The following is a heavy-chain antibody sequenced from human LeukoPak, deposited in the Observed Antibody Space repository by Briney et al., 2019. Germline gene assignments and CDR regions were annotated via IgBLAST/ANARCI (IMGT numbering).Heavy chain of an antibody. CDR2: IYSGGST. D-gene: IGHD1-26*01. CDR1: GFTVSSNY. CDR3: AGDRVGATTNFDY. Sequence: GGSLRLSCAASGFTVSSNYMSWVRQAPGKGLEWVSVIYSGGSTYYADSVKGRFTISRDNSKNTLYLQMNSLRAEDTAVYYCAGDRVGATTNFDYWGQGTLVTVSS. J-gene: IGHJ4*02. V-gene: IGHV3-53*01.